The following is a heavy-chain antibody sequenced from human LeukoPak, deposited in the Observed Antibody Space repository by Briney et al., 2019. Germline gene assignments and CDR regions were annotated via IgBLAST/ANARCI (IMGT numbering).Heavy chain of an antibody. Sequence: SETLSLTCAVYGGSFSGYYWSWIRQPPGKGLEWIGEINHSGSTNYNPSLKSRVTISVDTSKNQFSLKLSSVTAADTAVYYCARGPARGPHKGILDYWGQGTLVTVSS. J-gene: IGHJ4*02. V-gene: IGHV4-34*01. CDR1: GGSFSGYY. D-gene: IGHD2-21*01. CDR2: INHSGST. CDR3: ARGPARGPHKGILDY.